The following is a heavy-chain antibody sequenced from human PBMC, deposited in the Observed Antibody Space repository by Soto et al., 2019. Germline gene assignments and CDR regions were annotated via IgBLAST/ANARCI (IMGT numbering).Heavy chain of an antibody. J-gene: IGHJ3*02. V-gene: IGHV1-69*06. CDR3: ARARHGEYHQRYAFDI. CDR2: IIPIFGTA. Sequence: ASVKVSCKASGGTFSSYAISWVRQAPGQGLEWMGGIIPIFGTANYAQKFQGRVTITADKSTSTAYMELSSLRSEDTAVYYCARARHGEYHQRYAFDIWVQGTMVTVSS. CDR1: GGTFSSYA. D-gene: IGHD4-17*01.